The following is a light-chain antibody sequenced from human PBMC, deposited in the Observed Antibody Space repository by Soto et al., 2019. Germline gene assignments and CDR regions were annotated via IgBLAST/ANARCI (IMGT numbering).Light chain of an antibody. Sequence: SYELTQPPSVSVSPGQTASITCSGDKLGDKYANWYQQKPGQSPVLVIYEDRKRHSGSPERCSGSNSGNTATLTISGTQAMDEADYSCQAWDSTTVVVCVGTELTVL. CDR3: QAWDSTTVV. CDR1: KLGDKY. CDR2: EDR. V-gene: IGLV3-1*01. J-gene: IGLJ2*01.